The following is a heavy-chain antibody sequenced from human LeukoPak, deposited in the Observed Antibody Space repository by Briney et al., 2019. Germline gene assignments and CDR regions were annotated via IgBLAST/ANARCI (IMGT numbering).Heavy chain of an antibody. J-gene: IGHJ3*02. Sequence: GGSLRLSCAASGFTFSSYGMHWVRQAPGKGLEWVAFIRYDGSNKYYADSVKGRFTISRDNSKNTLYLQMNNLRAEDTAVYYCAKSPYYDSSGDAFEIWGQGTLVTVSS. CDR2: IRYDGSNK. CDR1: GFTFSSYG. D-gene: IGHD3-22*01. CDR3: AKSPYYDSSGDAFEI. V-gene: IGHV3-30*02.